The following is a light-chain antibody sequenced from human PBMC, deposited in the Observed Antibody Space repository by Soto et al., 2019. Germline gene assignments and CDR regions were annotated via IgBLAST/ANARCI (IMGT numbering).Light chain of an antibody. V-gene: IGKV1-5*01. CDR1: QSISSW. J-gene: IGKJ1*01. Sequence: DIQMTQSPSTLSASVGDRVTITCRASQSISSWLAWYQQKLGRAPRLLIYDASSLESGVPSRFSGSGYGTEFTLTISSLQPDDSATYYCQQYNSYSPTFGQGTKVDI. CDR3: QQYNSYSPT. CDR2: DAS.